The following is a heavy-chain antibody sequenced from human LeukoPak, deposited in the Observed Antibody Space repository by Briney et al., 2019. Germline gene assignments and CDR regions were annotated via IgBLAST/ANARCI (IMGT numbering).Heavy chain of an antibody. V-gene: IGHV4-34*01. J-gene: IGHJ4*02. Sequence: PSETLSLTCAVYGGSFSGYYWSWIRQPPGKGLEWIGEINHSGSTNYNPSLKSRVTISVDTSKNQFSLKLSSVTAADTAVYYCASTPRPHYYDSSGYAVTDYWGQGTLVTVSS. CDR3: ASTPRPHYYDSSGYAVTDY. CDR2: INHSGST. D-gene: IGHD3-22*01. CDR1: GGSFSGYY.